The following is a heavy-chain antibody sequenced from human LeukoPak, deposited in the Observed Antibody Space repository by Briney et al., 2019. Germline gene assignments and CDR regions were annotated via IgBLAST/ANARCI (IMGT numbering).Heavy chain of an antibody. CDR3: TRWHTTSWLDY. J-gene: IGHJ4*02. CDR1: GFTFGDYS. D-gene: IGHD2-2*01. CDR2: IRSKSYGERT. V-gene: IGHV3-49*04. Sequence: GGSLRLSCTGSGFTFGDYSMTWVRQAPGKGLAGGGSIRSKSYGERTEYAASVKGRFTISRDDSKNIAYLQMNSLETEDTAMYYCTRWHTTSWLDYWGQGTLVTVSS.